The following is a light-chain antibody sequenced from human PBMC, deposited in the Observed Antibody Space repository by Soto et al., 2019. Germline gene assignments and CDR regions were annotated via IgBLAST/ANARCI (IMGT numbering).Light chain of an antibody. CDR1: QDISHS. CDR3: QHGNTDPLT. J-gene: IGKJ1*01. Sequence: DIQMTQSPSSLSASVGDTVTITCQASQDISHSLNWYXXKXGXXXXLXXXXXSXLNPGVPSRFRESGSGTEFSFKISSLQSGDLATYYCQHGNTDPLTFGKGTTV. V-gene: IGKV1-33*01. CDR2: XXS.